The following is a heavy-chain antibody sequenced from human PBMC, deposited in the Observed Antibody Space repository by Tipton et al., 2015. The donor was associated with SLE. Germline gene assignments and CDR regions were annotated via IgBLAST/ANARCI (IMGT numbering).Heavy chain of an antibody. J-gene: IGHJ4*02. CDR1: GGSFSDYY. CDR2: INHRGNT. Sequence: LRLSCVVYGGSFSDYYWGWIRQPPGKGLEWIGEINHRGNTNYNESLKSLITISVDTSENQLSLQLSCVTAADTAVYFCARLACRLCPFDSWGQGTLVTVSS. D-gene: IGHD3-3*02. CDR3: ARLACRLCPFDS. V-gene: IGHV4-34*01.